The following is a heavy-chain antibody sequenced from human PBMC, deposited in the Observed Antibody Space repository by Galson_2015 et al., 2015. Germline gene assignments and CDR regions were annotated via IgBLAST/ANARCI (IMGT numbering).Heavy chain of an antibody. D-gene: IGHD3-10*01. Sequence: SETLSLTCTVSGGSISTFSNYWGWIRQPPGKGLEWIGSIHYTGSTFYNPSHGGRVTISLDTSKNEFSLKLRSVTAADAAVYYCARGVREVDDLYYGMDVWGQGTAVIVSS. CDR2: IHYTGST. V-gene: IGHV4-39*01. CDR1: GGSISTFSNY. J-gene: IGHJ6*02. CDR3: ARGVREVDDLYYGMDV.